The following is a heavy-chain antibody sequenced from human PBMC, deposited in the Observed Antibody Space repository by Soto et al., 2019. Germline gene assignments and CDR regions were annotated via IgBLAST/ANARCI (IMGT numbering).Heavy chain of an antibody. Sequence: GESLKISCAASGFTFSSYGMHWVRQAPGKGLEWVAVISYDGSNKYYADSVKGRFTISRDNSKNTLYLQMNSLRAEDTAVYYCAKDVRVLNYYFDYWGQGTLVTVSS. V-gene: IGHV3-30*18. J-gene: IGHJ4*02. D-gene: IGHD3-10*02. CDR2: ISYDGSNK. CDR1: GFTFSSYG. CDR3: AKDVRVLNYYFDY.